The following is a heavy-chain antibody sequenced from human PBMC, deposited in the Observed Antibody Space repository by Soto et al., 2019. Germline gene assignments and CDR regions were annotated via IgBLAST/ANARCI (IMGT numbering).Heavy chain of an antibody. V-gene: IGHV4-31*03. Sequence: SETLSLTCTVSGGSISSGGYYWSWIRQHPGKGLEWIGYIYYSWSTYYNPSLKSRVTISVDTSKNQFSLKLSSVTAADTAVYSCAGEYWRAGSCISRTLGVRRGGSGYWGYWGQGTVVSVSS. J-gene: IGHJ4*02. CDR2: IYYSWST. CDR3: AGEYWRAGSCISRTLGVRRGGSGYWGY. CDR1: GGSISSGGYY. D-gene: IGHD2-15*01.